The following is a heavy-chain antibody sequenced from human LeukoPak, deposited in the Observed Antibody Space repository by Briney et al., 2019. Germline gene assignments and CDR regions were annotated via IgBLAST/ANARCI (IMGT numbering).Heavy chain of an antibody. V-gene: IGHV3-7*03. CDR1: GFTFSNYA. CDR3: ARVGDMVPFDY. CDR2: IKQDGSEK. J-gene: IGHJ4*02. D-gene: IGHD3-10*01. Sequence: PGGSLRLSCAASGFTFSNYAMSWVRQAPGKGLEWVANIKQDGSEKYYVDSVKGRFTISRDNAKNSLYLQMNSLRAEDTAVYYCARVGDMVPFDYWGQGTLVTVSS.